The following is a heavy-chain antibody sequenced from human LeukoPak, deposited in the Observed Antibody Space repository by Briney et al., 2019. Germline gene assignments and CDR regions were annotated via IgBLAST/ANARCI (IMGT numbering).Heavy chain of an antibody. D-gene: IGHD3-10*01. CDR2: MNPNSGNT. Sequence: ASVTVSFTASGYTFTIYDIDRVRQAPGQGKEWVGWMNPNSGNTGYAQKFQGRVTITTNTSISTAYMELSSLRSEDTAVYYCARWFGELLTQDGSDYWGQGTLVTVSS. CDR1: GYTFTIYD. V-gene: IGHV1-8*01. CDR3: ARWFGELLTQDGSDY. J-gene: IGHJ4*02.